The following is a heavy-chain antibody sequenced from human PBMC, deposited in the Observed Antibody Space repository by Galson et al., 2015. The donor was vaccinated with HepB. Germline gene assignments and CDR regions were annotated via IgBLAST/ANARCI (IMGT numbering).Heavy chain of an antibody. J-gene: IGHJ4*02. CDR3: AREFAFGCGSYSH. CDR1: GFTFSNYW. V-gene: IGHV3-74*01. D-gene: IGHD6-19*01. CDR2: INFDGTST. Sequence: SPRLSCAASGFTFSNYWVHWVRQAPGKGLVWVSYINFDGTSTRFADSVKGRFTVSRDNAENTLFLQMNNLRAEDTAVYHCAREFAFGCGSYSHWGQGTLVTVSS.